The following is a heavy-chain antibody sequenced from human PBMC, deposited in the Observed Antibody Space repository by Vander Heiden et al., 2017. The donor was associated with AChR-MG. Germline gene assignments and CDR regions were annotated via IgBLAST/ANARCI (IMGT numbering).Heavy chain of an antibody. CDR3: ARPQATYIDILTGHGGNYAMDV. CDR1: GYDFPESW. D-gene: IGHD3-9*01. J-gene: IGHJ6*02. V-gene: IGHV5-51*01. Sequence: EVQLLQSGAEVKKPGESLKIPCKGSGYDFPESWIVRVRQLPGRGLEWMGIIYPGDSGTRYSPSFQGQVTISVDKSSSAAFLQWSSLRASDTGIYYCARPQATYIDILTGHGGNYAMDVWGQGTTVTVSS. CDR2: IYPGDSGT.